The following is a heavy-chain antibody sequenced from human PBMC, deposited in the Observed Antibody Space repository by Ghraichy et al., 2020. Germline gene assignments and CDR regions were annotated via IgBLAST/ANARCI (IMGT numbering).Heavy chain of an antibody. CDR2: ISSSSRTI. V-gene: IGHV3-48*02. CDR1: GFSFSNYI. J-gene: IGHJ6*04. Sequence: GESLNISCAASGFSFSNYIMNWVRQAPGKGLEWVSHISSSSRTISYADSVKGRFTVSRDNAKNSLFLQMNSLRDEDTAVYYCARASRVVRFYYYDALDVWGKGATVTVSS. CDR3: ARASRVVRFYYYDALDV. D-gene: IGHD4-23*01.